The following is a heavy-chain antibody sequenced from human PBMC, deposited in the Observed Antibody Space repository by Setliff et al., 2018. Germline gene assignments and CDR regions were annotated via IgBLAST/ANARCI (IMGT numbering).Heavy chain of an antibody. D-gene: IGHD3-22*01. CDR1: GFSLSTSGVG. CDR3: AHRRGDYYDSSGYYCDY. Sequence: SGPTLVNPTQTLTLTCTFSGFSLSTSGVGVGWIRQPPGKALEWLALIYWDDDKRYSPSLKSRLTITKDTSKNQEVLTMTNMKPVDTATYYCAHRRGDYYDSSGYYCDYWGQGTLVTVSS. V-gene: IGHV2-5*02. J-gene: IGHJ4*02. CDR2: IYWDDDK.